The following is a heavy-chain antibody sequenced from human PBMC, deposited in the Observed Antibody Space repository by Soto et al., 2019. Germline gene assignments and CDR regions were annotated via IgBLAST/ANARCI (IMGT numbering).Heavy chain of an antibody. CDR1: GFTFSSYG. CDR2: ISYDGSNK. CDR3: AKTPGIAVAPPDY. D-gene: IGHD6-19*01. V-gene: IGHV3-30*18. J-gene: IGHJ4*02. Sequence: QVQLVESGGGVVQPGRSLRLSCAASGFTFSSYGMHWVRQAPGKGLEWVAVISYDGSNKYYADSVKGRFTISRDNSKNPLYLQMHSLRAEDTAVYYCAKTPGIAVAPPDYWGQGTLVTVSS.